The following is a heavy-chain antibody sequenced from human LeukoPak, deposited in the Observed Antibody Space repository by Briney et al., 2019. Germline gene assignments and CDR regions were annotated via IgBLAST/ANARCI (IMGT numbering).Heavy chain of an antibody. CDR2: INSRISYI. J-gene: IGHJ3*02. Sequence: GRSLRLSCAASGFTFSSYSMNWVSEAPGKGLEWVSSINSRISYIDYADSVKGRFNISRDNAKNSLHLQMNSLRAEDTAVYYCARSGRDGYNWDAFDIWGQGTMVTISS. CDR1: GFTFSSYS. D-gene: IGHD5-24*01. V-gene: IGHV3-21*01. CDR3: ARSGRDGYNWDAFDI.